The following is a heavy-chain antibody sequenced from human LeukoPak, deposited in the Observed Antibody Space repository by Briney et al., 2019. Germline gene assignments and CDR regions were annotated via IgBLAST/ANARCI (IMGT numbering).Heavy chain of an antibody. CDR1: GGSISSTTCY. D-gene: IGHD3-22*01. V-gene: IGHV4-39*01. CDR3: ARRTYDSSGHHFHYFDH. J-gene: IGHJ4*02. CDR2: LYYSGAT. Sequence: PSETLSLTCIVSGGSISSTTCYWDWVRQPPGKGLEWIASLYYSGATYYNPSLQSRATMSADTSKNHFSLKLTSVTAADTAVYYCARRTYDSSGHHFHYFDHWGQGILVTVSS.